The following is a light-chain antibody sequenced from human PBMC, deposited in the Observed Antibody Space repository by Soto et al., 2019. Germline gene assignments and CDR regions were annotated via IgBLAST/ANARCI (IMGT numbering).Light chain of an antibody. CDR2: EVS. J-gene: IGLJ3*02. Sequence: QSALTQPASVSGSPGQSITISCTGTSSDVGGYDHVSWYQQYPGKAPKLIIFEVSNRPSGVSNRFSGSKSGNTASLTISGLQAEDEADYYCCSYTSSSTSVFGGGTKVTVL. CDR1: SSDVGGYDH. V-gene: IGLV2-14*01. CDR3: CSYTSSSTSV.